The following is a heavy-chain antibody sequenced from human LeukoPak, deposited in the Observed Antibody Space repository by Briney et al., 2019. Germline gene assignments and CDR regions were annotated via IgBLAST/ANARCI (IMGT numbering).Heavy chain of an antibody. D-gene: IGHD1-26*01. CDR3: ARGPKWVPLYFDY. J-gene: IGHJ4*02. CDR1: GFTFSSYS. Sequence: PVGSLRLSGAASGFTFSSYSMNWVRQAPGKGLEWVSSISSSSGYIYYADSVKGRFTISRDNAKNSLYLQMNSLRAEDTAVYYCARGPKWVPLYFDYWGQGTLVTVSS. CDR2: ISSSSGYI. V-gene: IGHV3-21*01.